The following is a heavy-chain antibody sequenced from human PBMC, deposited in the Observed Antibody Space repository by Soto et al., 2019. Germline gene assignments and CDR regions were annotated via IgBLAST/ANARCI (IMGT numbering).Heavy chain of an antibody. CDR3: VRYYDFWTGYSLFDY. J-gene: IGHJ4*02. CDR1: GFTFSNYW. D-gene: IGHD3-3*01. V-gene: IGHV3-7*01. CDR2: IKHDGSEK. Sequence: EEQVVESGVDLVQPGGSLRLSCATSGFTFSNYWMTWVRLPPGKGLEWVANIKHDGSEKYYAGSVRGRFTISRDNAKNSLYLQMNSMRAEDTAVYFCVRYYDFWTGYSLFDYWGRGTVVTVSS.